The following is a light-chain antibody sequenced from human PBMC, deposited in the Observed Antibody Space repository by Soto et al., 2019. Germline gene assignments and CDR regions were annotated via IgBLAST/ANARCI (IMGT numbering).Light chain of an antibody. CDR2: KAS. V-gene: IGKV1-5*03. CDR1: QSISNW. J-gene: IGKJ1*01. Sequence: DIQMTQSPSTLSASVGDRVTITCRASQSISNWLAWFQQKPGKAPKLLIYKASTLKTGVPSRFSGSGSGTEFTLTISSLQPVDFATYYCQVYNTYSEAFGQGTKVEFK. CDR3: QVYNTYSEA.